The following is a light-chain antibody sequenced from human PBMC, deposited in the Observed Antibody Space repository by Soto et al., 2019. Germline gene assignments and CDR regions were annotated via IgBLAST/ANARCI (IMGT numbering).Light chain of an antibody. V-gene: IGKV3-15*01. CDR1: QTGSNSY. CDR3: QQYNDWPLT. Sequence: IVLTQSPGTLSLSPGERATLSCRASQTGSNSYLAWYQQKSAQAPRLLIYGVSTRATGIPARFSGTGSGTEFTLTISSLQSEDLAVYYCQQYNDWPLTFGGGTKVDIK. CDR2: GVS. J-gene: IGKJ4*01.